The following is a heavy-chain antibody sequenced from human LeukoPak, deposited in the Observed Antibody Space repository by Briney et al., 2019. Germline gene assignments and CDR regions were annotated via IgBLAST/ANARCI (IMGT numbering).Heavy chain of an antibody. CDR2: INPNSGGT. J-gene: IGHJ4*02. V-gene: IGHV1-2*06. D-gene: IGHD6-6*01. CDR1: GYTLTGYY. CDR3: ARDKQLVRRPGPIDY. Sequence: GASVKVSCKASGYTLTGYYMHWVRQAPGQGLEWMGRINPNSGGTNYAQKFQGRVTMTRDTSISTAYMELSRLRSDDTAVYYCARDKQLVRRPGPIDYWGQGTLVTVSS.